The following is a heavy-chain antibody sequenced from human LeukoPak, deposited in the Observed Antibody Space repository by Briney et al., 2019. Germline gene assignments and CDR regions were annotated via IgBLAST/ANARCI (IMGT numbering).Heavy chain of an antibody. D-gene: IGHD3-22*01. CDR1: GYTFTSYD. V-gene: IGHV1-8*01. Sequence: ASVKVSCKASGYTFTSYDIYWVRQATGQVLEWMGWMNPNSGNTGYAQKFQGRVAMTRNTSISTAYMELSSLRSEDTAVYYCARGYYYDSSGYPRFDYWGQGTLVTVSS. CDR3: ARGYYYDSSGYPRFDY. J-gene: IGHJ4*02. CDR2: MNPNSGNT.